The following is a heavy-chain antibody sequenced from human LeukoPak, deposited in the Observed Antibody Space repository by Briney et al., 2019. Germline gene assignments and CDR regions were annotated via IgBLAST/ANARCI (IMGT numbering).Heavy chain of an antibody. Sequence: ASVKVSRKASDYTFSNFGIGWVRQAPGQGLEWMGWISGYNGDTNSAQKFQGRVTMSTDTSTNTAYMELRSLRSDDTAVYFCARSGDGNWFDPWGQGTLVIVSS. V-gene: IGHV1-18*01. CDR3: ARSGDGNWFDP. D-gene: IGHD2-21*02. CDR1: DYTFSNFG. J-gene: IGHJ5*02. CDR2: ISGYNGDT.